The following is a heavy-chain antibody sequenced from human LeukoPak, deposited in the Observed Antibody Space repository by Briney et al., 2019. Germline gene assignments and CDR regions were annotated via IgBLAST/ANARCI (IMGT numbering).Heavy chain of an antibody. D-gene: IGHD5-18*01. Sequence: PGGSLRLSCAASGFTFSDYYMSWIRQAPGKGLEWVSYISSSGSTIYYADSVKGRFTISRDNAKNSLYLQMNSLRAEDTAVYYCARAPLAMVNPVDYWGQGTPVTVSS. CDR3: ARAPLAMVNPVDY. V-gene: IGHV3-11*01. CDR2: ISSSGSTI. J-gene: IGHJ4*02. CDR1: GFTFSDYY.